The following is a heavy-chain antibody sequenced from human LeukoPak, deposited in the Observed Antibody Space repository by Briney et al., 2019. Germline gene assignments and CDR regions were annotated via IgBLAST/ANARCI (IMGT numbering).Heavy chain of an antibody. CDR3: AREQGEVDY. D-gene: IGHD1-26*01. CDR1: GGSISSYY. V-gene: IGHV4-59*01. CDR2: IYYSGST. J-gene: IGHJ4*02. Sequence: PSETLSLTCTVSGGSISSYYWSCIRQPPGKGLEWIGYIYYSGSTNYNPSLKSRVTISVDTSKNQFSLKLSSVTAADTAVYYCAREQGEVDYWGQGTLVTVSS.